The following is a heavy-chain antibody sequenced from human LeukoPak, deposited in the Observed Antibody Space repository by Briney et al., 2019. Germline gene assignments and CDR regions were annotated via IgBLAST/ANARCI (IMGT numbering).Heavy chain of an antibody. CDR2: IYHSGNT. CDR3: TRYCSGATCYSPKLFDS. V-gene: IGHV4-38-2*01. CDR1: GYSISTGYH. Sequence: SETLSLTCAVSGYSISTGYHWGWIRQSPGTGLGWIGSIYHSGNTYYNPSLKSRVTISVDTSMNQFSLKVTSVTAADTAVYARTRYCSGATCYSPKLFDSWGQGTLVTVSS. D-gene: IGHD2-15*01. J-gene: IGHJ4*02.